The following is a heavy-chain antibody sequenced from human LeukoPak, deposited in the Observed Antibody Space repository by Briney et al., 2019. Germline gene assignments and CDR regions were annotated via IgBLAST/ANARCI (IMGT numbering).Heavy chain of an antibody. V-gene: IGHV4-30-2*01. CDR1: GGSISSSGYS. CDR3: ARTVTTTHFDY. J-gene: IGHJ4*02. D-gene: IGHD4-11*01. Sequence: SETLSLTCAVSGGSISSSGYSWSWIRQPPGKGLEWIGYIYHGGGTYYNPSLKSRVTISVDRSSNQFSLKLTSVTAADTAVYYCARTVTTTHFDYWGQGTLVTVSS. CDR2: IYHGGGT.